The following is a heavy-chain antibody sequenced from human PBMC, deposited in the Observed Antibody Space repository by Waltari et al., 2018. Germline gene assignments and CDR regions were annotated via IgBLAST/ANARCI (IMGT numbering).Heavy chain of an antibody. Sequence: QLQLQESGPGLVQPSETLSLTCTVSGGSISTNYNWGWIRQPPGKGLEWMGNMQYRGSTFYNPALGSRVTISLDTWKNQFSLRLSSVGAADTAVYFCGRIAFGDEGGYFQYWGQ. D-gene: IGHD4-17*01. CDR3: GRIAFGDEGGYFQY. CDR1: GGSISTNYN. J-gene: IGHJ1*01. CDR2: MQYRGST. V-gene: IGHV4-39*01.